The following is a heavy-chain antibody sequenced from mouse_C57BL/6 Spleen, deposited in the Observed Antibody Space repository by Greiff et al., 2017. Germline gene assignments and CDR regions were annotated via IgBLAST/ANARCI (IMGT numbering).Heavy chain of an antibody. V-gene: IGHV1-69*01. Sequence: QVQLQQPGAELVMPGASVKLSCKASVYTFNSYWMHLVQQRPGQGLEWIGEIDPSDSYTNYNQKFKGKSTLTVDNSSSTADRHISSLTSEDAAVYYCARSYYGSIYAMDYWGQGTSGTVSS. CDR3: ARSYYGSIYAMDY. CDR2: IDPSDSYT. D-gene: IGHD1-1*01. J-gene: IGHJ4*01. CDR1: VYTFNSYW.